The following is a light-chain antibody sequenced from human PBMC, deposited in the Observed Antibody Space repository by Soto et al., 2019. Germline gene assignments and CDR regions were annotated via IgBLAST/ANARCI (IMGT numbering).Light chain of an antibody. Sequence: QSVLTQPRSVSGSPGQSVTISCTRTSSDVGDYDYVSWYQQHLGKAPKLMIYDVSKRPSGVPDRFSGSKSGNTASLTISGLQAEDEADYYCCSYAGSYTYVFGTGTKVT. CDR1: SSDVGDYDY. V-gene: IGLV2-11*01. CDR3: CSYAGSYTYV. CDR2: DVS. J-gene: IGLJ1*01.